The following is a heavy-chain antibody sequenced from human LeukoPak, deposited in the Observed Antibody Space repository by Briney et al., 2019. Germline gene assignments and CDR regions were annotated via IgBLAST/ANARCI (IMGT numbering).Heavy chain of an antibody. Sequence: GGSLRLSCAASGFTFSSYSMNWVRQAPGKGLEWVSSISSSSYIYYADSVKGRFTISRDNAKNSLYLQMNSLRAEDTAVYYCARDGTGTTYFDYWGQGTLVTVSS. CDR3: ARDGTGTTYFDY. CDR2: ISSSSYI. J-gene: IGHJ4*02. V-gene: IGHV3-21*01. D-gene: IGHD1-1*01. CDR1: GFTFSSYS.